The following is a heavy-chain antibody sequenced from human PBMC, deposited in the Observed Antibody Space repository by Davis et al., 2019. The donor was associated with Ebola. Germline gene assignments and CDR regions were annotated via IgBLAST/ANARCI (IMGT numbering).Heavy chain of an antibody. Sequence: ASSVKVSCKASGGTFSSYAISWVRQAPGQGLEWMGGIIPIFGTANYAQKFQGRVTITADESTSTAYMELRSLRSDDTAVYYCAREASITIFGVVIPPDYYYYGMDVWGQGTTVTVS. CDR1: GGTFSSYA. J-gene: IGHJ6*02. D-gene: IGHD3-3*01. CDR2: IIPIFGTA. CDR3: AREASITIFGVVIPPDYYYYGMDV. V-gene: IGHV1-69*13.